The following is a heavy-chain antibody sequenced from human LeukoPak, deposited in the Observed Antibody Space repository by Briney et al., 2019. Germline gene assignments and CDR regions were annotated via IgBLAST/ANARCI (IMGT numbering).Heavy chain of an antibody. V-gene: IGHV3-33*01. Sequence: GGSLRLSCAASGFTFSSYGMHWVRQAPGKGLEWVAVIWYDGSNKYYADSVKGRFTISRDNSKNTLYLQMNSLSAEDTAVYYCAREDIYCSGGSCYSGFDYWGQGTLVTVSS. CDR2: IWYDGSNK. J-gene: IGHJ4*02. D-gene: IGHD2-15*01. CDR3: AREDIYCSGGSCYSGFDY. CDR1: GFTFSSYG.